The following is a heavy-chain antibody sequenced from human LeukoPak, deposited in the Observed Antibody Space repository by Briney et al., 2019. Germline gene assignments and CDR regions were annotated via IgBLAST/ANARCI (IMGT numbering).Heavy chain of an antibody. D-gene: IGHD2-21*01. Sequence: PSETLSLTCSVSGGSLSDYYCTWIRQPAGKGLEWIGRIYTSGSTNYNPSLKSRLTISVDKSKNQFSLRLNSVTAADTAVYYCARVGGAASTLSAFDIWGQGTMVTVSS. CDR1: GGSLSDYY. V-gene: IGHV4-4*07. CDR2: IYTSGST. J-gene: IGHJ3*02. CDR3: ARVGGAASTLSAFDI.